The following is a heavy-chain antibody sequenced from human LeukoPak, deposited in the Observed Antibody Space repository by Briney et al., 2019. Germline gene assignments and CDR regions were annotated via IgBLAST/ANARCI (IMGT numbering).Heavy chain of an antibody. CDR1: GYTFTSYY. Sequence: GASVKVSCKASGYTFTSYYMHWVRQAPGQGLEWMGIINPSGGSTNYAQKFQGRVTMTRDTSTSTVYMELSSLRSEDTAVYYCAGDNRGRYSYGEWGQGTLVTVSS. CDR2: INPSGGST. D-gene: IGHD5-18*01. V-gene: IGHV1-46*01. J-gene: IGHJ4*02. CDR3: AGDNRGRYSYGE.